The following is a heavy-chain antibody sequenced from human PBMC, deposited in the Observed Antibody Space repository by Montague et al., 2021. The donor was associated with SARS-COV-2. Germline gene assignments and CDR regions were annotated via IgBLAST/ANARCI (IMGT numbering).Heavy chain of an antibody. Sequence: SLRLSCAASGLTVSSNYMSWVRQAPGKGLEWVSVIYSGGSTYYADSVKGRFTITRDNSKNTLYLQMNSLRDEDTAVYYCARDSYGMDVWGQGTTVTVSS. CDR2: IYSGGST. J-gene: IGHJ6*02. V-gene: IGHV3-66*02. CDR1: GLTVSSNY. CDR3: ARDSYGMDV.